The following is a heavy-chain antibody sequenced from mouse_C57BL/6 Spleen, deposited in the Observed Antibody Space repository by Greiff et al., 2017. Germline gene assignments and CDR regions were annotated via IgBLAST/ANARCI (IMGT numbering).Heavy chain of an antibody. Sequence: VQLQQSGAELVRPGASVKLSCTASGFNIKDDYMPWVKQRPEQGLEWIGWIDPENGDTEYASKFQGKATITADTSSNTAYLQLSSLTSEDTAVDDCTTEEYYTNYAMDYWGQGTSVTVSS. V-gene: IGHV14-4*01. CDR1: GFNIKDDY. D-gene: IGHD1-1*01. CDR2: IDPENGDT. J-gene: IGHJ4*01. CDR3: TTEEYYTNYAMDY.